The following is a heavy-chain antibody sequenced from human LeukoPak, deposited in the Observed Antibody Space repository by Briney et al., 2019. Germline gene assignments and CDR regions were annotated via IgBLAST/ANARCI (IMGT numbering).Heavy chain of an antibody. CDR3: AVLGGYQRDWFDP. Sequence: SETLSLTCTVSGGSISSYYWSWIRQPPGKGLEWIGYIYYSGSTNYNPSLKGRVTISVDTSKNQFSLKLSSVTAADTAVYYCAVLGGYQRDWFDPWGQGTLVTVSS. CDR1: GGSISSYY. D-gene: IGHD5-18*01. J-gene: IGHJ5*02. CDR2: IYYSGST. V-gene: IGHV4-59*01.